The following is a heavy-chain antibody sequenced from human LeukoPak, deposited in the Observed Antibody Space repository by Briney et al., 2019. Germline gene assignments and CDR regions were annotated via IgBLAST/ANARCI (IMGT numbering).Heavy chain of an antibody. CDR2: IWSDGSYK. CDR1: GFVFSSYG. Sequence: GGPLRLSCAASGFVFSSYGMHWVRQASGKGLEWVAVIWSDGSYKDYADSVKGRSTISRDNSKNTLYLQMNSLRAEDTAVYYCARDGGSGSPKVYFDYWGQGTLVTVSS. V-gene: IGHV3-33*01. CDR3: ARDGGSGSPKVYFDY. J-gene: IGHJ4*02. D-gene: IGHD3-10*01.